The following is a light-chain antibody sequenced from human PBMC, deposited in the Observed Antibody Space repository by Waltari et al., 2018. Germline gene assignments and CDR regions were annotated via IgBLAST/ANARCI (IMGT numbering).Light chain of an antibody. CDR3: SSYTSSISVV. Sequence: QSALTQPASVSGSPGQSITISCTGTSSDVGASNYVYWYQRHPGKAPKLMISEVSNRPGGVSNRFSASKSGNTAPLTISGLQAEDEADYYCSSYTSSISVVFGGGTKVTVL. J-gene: IGLJ2*01. CDR2: EVS. V-gene: IGLV2-14*01. CDR1: SSDVGASNY.